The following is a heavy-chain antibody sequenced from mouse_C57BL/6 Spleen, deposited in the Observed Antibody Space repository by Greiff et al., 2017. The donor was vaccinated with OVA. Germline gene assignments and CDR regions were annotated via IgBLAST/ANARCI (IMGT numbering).Heavy chain of an antibody. CDR1: GYAFSSSW. J-gene: IGHJ4*01. Sequence: VQLQQSGPELVKPGASVKISCKASGYAFSSSWMNWVKQRPGKGLEWIGRIYPGDGDTNYNGKFKGKATLTADKSSSTAYMQLSSLTSEDSAVYFCASYYYGSSSYAMDYWGQGTSVTVSS. CDR3: ASYYYGSSSYAMDY. V-gene: IGHV1-82*01. D-gene: IGHD1-1*01. CDR2: IYPGDGDT.